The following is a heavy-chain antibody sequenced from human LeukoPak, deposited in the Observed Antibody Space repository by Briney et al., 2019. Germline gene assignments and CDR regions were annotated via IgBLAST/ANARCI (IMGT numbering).Heavy chain of an antibody. CDR1: GGSLSYCY. D-gene: IGHD2-21*02. J-gene: IGHJ4*02. V-gene: IGHV4-34*01. CDR3: ARGGFYCGDDCYVDY. Sequence: PSETLSLTCAVYGGSLSYCYWSWIRQSPEKGLEWIGEINRSGSTNYNPSLKSRVSISVDTSKNQFSLKLSSVTAADTAIYYCARGGFYCGDDCYVDYWGQGALVTVSS. CDR2: INRSGST.